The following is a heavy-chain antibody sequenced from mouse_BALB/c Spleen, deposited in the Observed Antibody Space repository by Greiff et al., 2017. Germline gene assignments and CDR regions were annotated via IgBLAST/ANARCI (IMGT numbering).Heavy chain of an antibody. CDR2: INPSTGRT. J-gene: IGHJ3*01. CDR3: AREGITTESAWFEY. CDR1: GYTFTSYW. Sequence: QQSCTAPGYTFTSYWMHWVKQRPGQGLEWIGEINPSTGRTNYNEKFKSKATLTVDKSSSTAYMQLSSLTSEDSAVYYCAREGITTESAWFEYWGQGTLVTVSA. V-gene: IGHV1S81*02. D-gene: IGHD1-1*01.